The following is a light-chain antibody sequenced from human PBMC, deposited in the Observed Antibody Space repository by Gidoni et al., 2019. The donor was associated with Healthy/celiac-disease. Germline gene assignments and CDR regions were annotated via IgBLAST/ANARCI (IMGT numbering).Light chain of an antibody. V-gene: IGKV1-5*03. Sequence: DIQMTQSPSTLSASVGDRVTITCRASQSISSWLAWYQQKAGKAPKLLIYKASSLESGVPSRFSGSGSGTEFTLTISSLQPDDFATYYCQQYNSYSLFGPGTKVD. CDR1: QSISSW. CDR3: QQYNSYSL. CDR2: KAS. J-gene: IGKJ3*01.